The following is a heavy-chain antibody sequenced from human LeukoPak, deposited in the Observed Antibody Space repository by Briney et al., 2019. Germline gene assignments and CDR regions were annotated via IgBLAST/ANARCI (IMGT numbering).Heavy chain of an antibody. V-gene: IGHV4-59*01. CDR2: IYYSGST. CDR1: GGSISSYY. CDR3: ARASYSGYDSTEDDAFDI. J-gene: IGHJ3*02. D-gene: IGHD5-12*01. Sequence: SETLSLACTVSGGSISSYYWSWIRQPPGKGLEWIGYIYYSGSTNYNPSLKSRVTISVDTSKNQFSLKLSSVTAADTAVYYCARASYSGYDSTEDDAFDIWGQGTMVTVSS.